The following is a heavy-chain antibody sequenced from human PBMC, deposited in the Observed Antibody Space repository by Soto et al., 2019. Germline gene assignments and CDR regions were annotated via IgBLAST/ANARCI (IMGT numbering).Heavy chain of an antibody. CDR3: AREDSGYDLDY. Sequence: SETLSLTCTVSGGSISSGDYYWSWIRQPPGKGLEWIGYIYYSGSTYYNPSLKSRVTISVDTSKNQFSLKLSSVTAADTAVYYCAREDSGYDLDYWGQGTLVTVSS. CDR1: GGSISSGDYY. D-gene: IGHD5-12*01. J-gene: IGHJ4*02. V-gene: IGHV4-30-4*01. CDR2: IYYSGST.